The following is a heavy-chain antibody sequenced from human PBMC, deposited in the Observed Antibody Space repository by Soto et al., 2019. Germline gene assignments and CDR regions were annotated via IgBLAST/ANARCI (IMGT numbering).Heavy chain of an antibody. CDR1: GFTFSSYE. Sequence: PGGSLRLSCAASGFTFSSYEMNWVRQAPGKGLEWVSYISSSGSTIYYADSVKGRFTISRDNAKNSLYLQMNSLRAEDTAVYYCARGPGIAAAFDYWGQGTLVTVPQ. CDR2: ISSSGSTI. V-gene: IGHV3-48*03. J-gene: IGHJ4*02. CDR3: ARGPGIAAAFDY. D-gene: IGHD6-13*01.